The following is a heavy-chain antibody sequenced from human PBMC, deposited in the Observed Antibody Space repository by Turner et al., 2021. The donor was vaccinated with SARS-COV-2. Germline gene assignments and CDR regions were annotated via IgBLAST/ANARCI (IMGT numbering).Heavy chain of an antibody. J-gene: IGHJ6*02. CDR1: GGSISSSNYY. CDR3: ARLLNPGSYYYYYYGMDV. Sequence: QLQLQESGSGLVKPSETLSLTCTVSGGSISSSNYYWGWSRQPPGKGLEWIGSIYYSGSTYYNPALKSRVTISVDTSKNQFSLKLSSVTAADTAVYYCARLLNPGSYYYYYYGMDVWGQGTTVTVSS. V-gene: IGHV4-39*01. D-gene: IGHD3-10*01. CDR2: IYYSGST.